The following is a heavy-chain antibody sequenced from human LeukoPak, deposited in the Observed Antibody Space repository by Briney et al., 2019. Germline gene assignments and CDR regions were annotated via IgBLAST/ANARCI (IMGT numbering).Heavy chain of an antibody. J-gene: IGHJ4*02. CDR2: ITGSGGST. CDR3: VSPVRDY. Sequence: QPGGSLRLSCAASGFTFSSYALTWVRQAPGKGLEWVSTITGSGGSTYYADSVKGRFTISRDNSKNTLYLQMNSLRAEDTAVYYCVSPVRDYWGQGTLVTVSS. V-gene: IGHV3-23*01. CDR1: GFTFSSYA.